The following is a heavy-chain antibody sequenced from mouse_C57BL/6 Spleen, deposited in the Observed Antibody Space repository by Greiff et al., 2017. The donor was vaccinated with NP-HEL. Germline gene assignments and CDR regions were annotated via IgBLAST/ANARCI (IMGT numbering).Heavy chain of an antibody. CDR1: GFSLTSYG. CDR3: ARDYYGSSAWFAY. D-gene: IGHD1-1*01. J-gene: IGHJ3*01. Sequence: VQLQQSGPGLVQPSQSLSITCTVSGFSLTSYGVHWVRQSPGKGLEWLGVIWSGGSTDYNAAFISRLSISKDNSKSQVFFKMNSLQADDTAIDYCARDYYGSSAWFAYWGQGTLVTVSA. CDR2: IWSGGST. V-gene: IGHV2-2*01.